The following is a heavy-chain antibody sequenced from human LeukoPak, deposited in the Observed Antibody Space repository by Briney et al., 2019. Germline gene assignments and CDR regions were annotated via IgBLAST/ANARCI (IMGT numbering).Heavy chain of an antibody. CDR3: ARGPLRYCSSSSCYYQDY. CDR2: ISGSGGST. V-gene: IGHV3-23*01. J-gene: IGHJ4*02. D-gene: IGHD2-2*01. Sequence: GSLRLSCAASGFTFSSYAMSWVRQAPGKGLEWVSAISGSGGSTFYADSVKGRFTISKDNSKNTLYLQMNTLRAEDTAVYYCARGPLRYCSSSSCYYQDYWGQGTLVTVSS. CDR1: GFTFSSYA.